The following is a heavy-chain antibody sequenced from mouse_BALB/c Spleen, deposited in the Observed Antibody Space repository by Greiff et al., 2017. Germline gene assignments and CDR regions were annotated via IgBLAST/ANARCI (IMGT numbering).Heavy chain of an antibody. CDR3: AREGGGNYGWFAY. J-gene: IGHJ3*01. CDR2: IWAGGST. CDR1: GFSLTSYG. V-gene: IGHV2-9*02. Sequence: VQRVESGPGLVAPSQSLSITCTVSGFSLTSYGVHWVRQPPGKGLEWLGVIWAGGSTNYNSALMSRLSISKDNSKSQVFLKRNSLQTDDTAMYCCAREGGGNYGWFAYWGQGTLVTVSA. D-gene: IGHD2-1*01.